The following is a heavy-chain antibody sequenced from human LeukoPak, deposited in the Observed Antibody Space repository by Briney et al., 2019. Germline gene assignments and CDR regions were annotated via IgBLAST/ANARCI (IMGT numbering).Heavy chain of an antibody. Sequence: PGGSLRLSCAASGFTFSSYGMHWVRQAPGKGLEWVAVISYDGSNKYYADSVKGRFTISRENSKNTLYLQMNSLRAEDTAVYYCAKEPLYCSSTSCYYYYYYGMDVWGQGTTVTVSS. V-gene: IGHV3-30*18. J-gene: IGHJ6*02. CDR3: AKEPLYCSSTSCYYYYYYGMDV. CDR1: GFTFSSYG. CDR2: ISYDGSNK. D-gene: IGHD2-2*01.